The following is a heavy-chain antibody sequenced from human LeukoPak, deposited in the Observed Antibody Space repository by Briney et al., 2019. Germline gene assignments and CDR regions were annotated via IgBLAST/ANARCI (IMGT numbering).Heavy chain of an antibody. D-gene: IGHD3-3*01. V-gene: IGHV1-8*01. J-gene: IGHJ6*02. CDR1: GYTFTSYD. CDR3: ARGTNYDFWSGYYPLEYYYYGMDV. Sequence: ASVKVSCKASGYTFTSYDINWARQATGQGLEWMGWMNPNSGNTGYAQKFQGRVTMTKNTSISTAYMELSSLRSEDTAVYYCARGTNYDFWSGYYPLEYYYYGMDVWGQGTTVTVSS. CDR2: MNPNSGNT.